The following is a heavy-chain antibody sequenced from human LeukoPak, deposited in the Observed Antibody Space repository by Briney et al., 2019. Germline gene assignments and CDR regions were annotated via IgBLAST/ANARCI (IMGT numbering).Heavy chain of an antibody. J-gene: IGHJ4*02. Sequence: GGSLRLSCAASGFTFSSYAVSWVRQSLGKGLKWVSGISARGESTYYADSVKGRFTISRDYSKNTVYLQMNSLRAEDTALYYCAASLDLAVYGIDYWGQGTLVTVSS. D-gene: IGHD2-8*02. CDR3: AASLDLAVYGIDY. CDR2: ISARGEST. CDR1: GFTFSSYA. V-gene: IGHV3-23*01.